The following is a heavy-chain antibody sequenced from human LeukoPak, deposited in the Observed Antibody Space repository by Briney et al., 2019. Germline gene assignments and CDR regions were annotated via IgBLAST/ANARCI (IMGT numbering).Heavy chain of an antibody. V-gene: IGHV3-21*06. CDR3: WKFETRGTGEGDN. CDR2: ISGSSTYI. Sequence: PGGSLRLSCAASGFIFSSYSMNWVRQTPGKRLEWVSSISGSSTYIFYADSVKGRFTISRDDAKNSVYLQMNSLRDEDTAVYYCWKFETRGTGEGDNWGQGTLVTVSS. CDR1: GFIFSSYS. J-gene: IGHJ4*02. D-gene: IGHD7-27*01.